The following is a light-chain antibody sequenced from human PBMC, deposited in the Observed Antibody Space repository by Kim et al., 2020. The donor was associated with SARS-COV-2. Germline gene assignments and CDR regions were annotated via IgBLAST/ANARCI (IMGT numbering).Light chain of an antibody. CDR3: QQYYSIPWT. V-gene: IGKV4-1*01. CDR2: WAS. CDR1: QSVLHSSDNKNY. Sequence: ATISCKSSQSVLHSSDNKNYLAWYQQKPGQPPNLLIYWASTRESGVSDRFSGSGSGTDFTLTISSLQAEDVAVYYCQQYYSIPWTFGQGTKVEIK. J-gene: IGKJ1*01.